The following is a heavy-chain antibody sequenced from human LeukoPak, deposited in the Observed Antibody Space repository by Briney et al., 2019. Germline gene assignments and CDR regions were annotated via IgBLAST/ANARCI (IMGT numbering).Heavy chain of an antibody. D-gene: IGHD3-3*01. CDR3: ARSGYFAEYFQH. V-gene: IGHV6-1*01. CDR2: TYYRSQWHY. J-gene: IGHJ1*01. Sequence: SQTLSLTCAISGDSVSSKIGAWNWIRQSPSRGLEWLGRTYYRSQWHYDYALSVKSRIIINPDTSKNQFSLFLNSVTPEDTAVYYCARSGYFAEYFQHWGQGTLVTVPS. CDR1: GDSVSSKIGA.